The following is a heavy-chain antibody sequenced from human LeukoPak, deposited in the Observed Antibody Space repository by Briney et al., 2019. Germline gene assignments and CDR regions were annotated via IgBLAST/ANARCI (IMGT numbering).Heavy chain of an antibody. CDR3: AKDWRDYGDFHAFAM. D-gene: IGHD4-17*01. Sequence: PGGSLRLSCAASGFTFRIYAMNWVRQAPGKGLEWVSSISVNGDDTYYADSVKGRFTISRDNSKNTLYLQMNSLRAEDTAMYYCAKDWRDYGDFHAFAMWGQGTMVTVSS. J-gene: IGHJ3*02. CDR1: GFTFRIYA. CDR2: ISVNGDDT. V-gene: IGHV3-23*01.